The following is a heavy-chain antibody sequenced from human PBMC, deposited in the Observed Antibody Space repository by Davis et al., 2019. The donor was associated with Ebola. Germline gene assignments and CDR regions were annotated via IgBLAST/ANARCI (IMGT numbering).Heavy chain of an antibody. J-gene: IGHJ4*02. V-gene: IGHV1-2*04. CDR3: AREGAVAGTIVY. D-gene: IGHD6-19*01. Sequence: ASVKVSCKASGGTFSSYAISWVRQAPGQGLEWMGWINPNSGGTNYAQKFQGWVTMTRDTSISTAYMELSRLRSDDTAVYYCAREGAVAGTIVYWGQGTLVTVSS. CDR2: INPNSGGT. CDR1: GGTFSSYA.